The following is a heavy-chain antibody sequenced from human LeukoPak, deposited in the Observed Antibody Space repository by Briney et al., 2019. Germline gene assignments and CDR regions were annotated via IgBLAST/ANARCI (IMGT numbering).Heavy chain of an antibody. Sequence: PSETLSLTRTVSGGSISDYHWSWIRQPAGKGLEWIGRIINSGGTNYNPSLKSRVTITVDKSKNPFSLKLSSVTAADTAVYYCGTSEVGSTTCDYWGQGTLVTVSS. CDR2: IINSGGT. CDR3: GTSEVGSTTCDY. CDR1: GGSISDYH. V-gene: IGHV4-4*07. D-gene: IGHD1-26*01. J-gene: IGHJ4*02.